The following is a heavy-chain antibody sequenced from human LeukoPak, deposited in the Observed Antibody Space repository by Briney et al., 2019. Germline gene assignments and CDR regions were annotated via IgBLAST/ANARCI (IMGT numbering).Heavy chain of an antibody. Sequence: PSETLSLTCTVSGGSISSYYRSWIRQPAGKGLEWIGRIYTSGSTNYNPSLKSRVTMSVDTSKNQFSLKLSSVTAADTAVYYCARGGDGIAAADNFDYWGQGTLVTVSS. CDR1: GGSISSYY. J-gene: IGHJ4*02. V-gene: IGHV4-4*07. CDR3: ARGGDGIAAADNFDY. D-gene: IGHD6-13*01. CDR2: IYTSGST.